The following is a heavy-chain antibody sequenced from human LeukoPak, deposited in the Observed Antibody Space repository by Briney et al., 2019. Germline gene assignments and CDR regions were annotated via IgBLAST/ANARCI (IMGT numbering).Heavy chain of an antibody. CDR3: ARGSVAQVLDY. Sequence: GGSLRLSCEASGFTFSSYWMSWVRQAPGKGLEWVANIKQDGSEKYYVDSVKGRFTISRDNAKNSLYLQMNSLRAEDTAVYYCARGSVAQVLDYWGQGTLVTVSS. D-gene: IGHD6-19*01. V-gene: IGHV3-7*01. J-gene: IGHJ4*02. CDR1: GFTFSSYW. CDR2: IKQDGSEK.